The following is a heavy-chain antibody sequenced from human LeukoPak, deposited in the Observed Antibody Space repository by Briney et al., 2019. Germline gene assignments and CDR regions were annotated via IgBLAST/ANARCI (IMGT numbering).Heavy chain of an antibody. CDR1: GYTLTSYD. Sequence: SVKVSCKAPGYTLTSYDINWVRQAPGQGLEWMGGIIPIFGTANYAQKFQGRVTITADESTSTAYMELSSLRSEDTAVYYCARAMDSGWYPLDYWGQGTLVTVSS. CDR2: IIPIFGTA. V-gene: IGHV1-69*13. CDR3: ARAMDSGWYPLDY. D-gene: IGHD6-19*01. J-gene: IGHJ4*02.